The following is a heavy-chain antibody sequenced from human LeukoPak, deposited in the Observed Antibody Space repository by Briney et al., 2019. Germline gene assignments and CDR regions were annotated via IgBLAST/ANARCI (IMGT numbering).Heavy chain of an antibody. CDR3: AREGGQYYFDY. D-gene: IGHD1-26*01. J-gene: IGHJ4*02. Sequence: SETLSLTCIVSNGSISSNTYYWGWIRPPPGQGLEWIGTIYYTGSTYNNPSLKSRVTISGDTSKNQFSLKLSSVTAADTAVYYCAREGGQYYFDYWGQGTLVTVSS. CDR1: NGSISSNTYY. V-gene: IGHV4-39*07. CDR2: IYYTGST.